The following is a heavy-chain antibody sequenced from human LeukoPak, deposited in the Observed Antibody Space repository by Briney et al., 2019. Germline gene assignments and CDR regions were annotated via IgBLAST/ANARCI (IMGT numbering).Heavy chain of an antibody. CDR1: GFSFSDYY. D-gene: IGHD3-16*02. J-gene: IGHJ4*02. V-gene: IGHV3-11*06. Sequence: PGGSLRLSCAASGFSFSDYYMSWIRQAPGKGLEWVSYISSSSSYTYYADSVKGRFTISRDNAKNTLYLQMNSLRAEDTAVYYCARIMITFGGVIGTYFFDYWGQGTLVTVSS. CDR2: ISSSSSYT. CDR3: ARIMITFGGVIGTYFFDY.